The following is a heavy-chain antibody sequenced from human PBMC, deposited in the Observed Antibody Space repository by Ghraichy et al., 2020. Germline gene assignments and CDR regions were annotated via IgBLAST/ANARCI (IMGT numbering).Heavy chain of an antibody. CDR1: GFTLSTYA. CDR2: IIGSGGST. CDR3: AKSHSSYYYGDAFDI. Sequence: GGSLRLSCAASGFTLSTYAMSWVRQAPGKGLEWVSTIIGSGGSTDYADSVKGRFTISRDNSKNTLWLQMSSLRAEDTAVYYCAKSHSSYYYGDAFDIWGQGTVVTVSS. D-gene: IGHD3-22*01. J-gene: IGHJ3*02. V-gene: IGHV3-23*01.